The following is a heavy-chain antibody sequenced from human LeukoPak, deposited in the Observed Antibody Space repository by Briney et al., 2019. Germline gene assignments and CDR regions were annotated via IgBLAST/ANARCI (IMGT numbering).Heavy chain of an antibody. CDR1: EYTFTGYY. D-gene: IGHD3-22*01. CDR2: INPNRGGT. J-gene: IGHJ4*02. CDR3: ASAVYASSGYYYDY. V-gene: IGHV1-2*06. Sequence: ASVTVSCKASEYTFTGYYMHWVRQAPGQGLEWMGRINPNRGGTNYAQKFQGRVTMTRDTSISTAYMELSRLRSDDTAVYYCASAVYASSGYYYDYWGQGTLVTVSS.